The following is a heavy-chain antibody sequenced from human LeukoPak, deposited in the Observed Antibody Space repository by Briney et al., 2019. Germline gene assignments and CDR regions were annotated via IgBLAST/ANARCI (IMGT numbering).Heavy chain of an antibody. J-gene: IGHJ6*02. CDR3: AKDPIAVAGNNYYGMDV. V-gene: IGHV3-30*18. CDR1: GFTFSSFG. D-gene: IGHD6-19*01. CDR2: ISSDGVNK. Sequence: GGSLRLSCAASGFTFSSFGMHWVRHAPGKGLEWVAVISSDGVNKYYAASVKGRFTISRDNPKNTLYLQMNSLRAEDTALYYCAKDPIAVAGNNYYGMDVWGQGTTVTVSS.